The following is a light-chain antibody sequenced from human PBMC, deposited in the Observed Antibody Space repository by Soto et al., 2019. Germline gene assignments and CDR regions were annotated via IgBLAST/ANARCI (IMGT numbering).Light chain of an antibody. Sequence: DIQMTQSPSTLPASVGDRVTITCRASQGISSWLAWYQQKPGKAPRLLIYKASSLASGVPSRFSGSGSGTEFTLTISSLQPEDVATYHCQQHTTFGQGTKVDIK. CDR2: KAS. CDR1: QGISSW. V-gene: IGKV1-5*03. J-gene: IGKJ1*01. CDR3: QQHTT.